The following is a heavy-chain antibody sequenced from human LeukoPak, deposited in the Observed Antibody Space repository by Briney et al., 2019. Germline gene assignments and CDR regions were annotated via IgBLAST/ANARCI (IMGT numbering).Heavy chain of an antibody. CDR2: INHSGST. D-gene: IGHD6-13*01. J-gene: IGHJ3*02. CDR3: ARLSAAAGPTRAYDAFDI. CDR1: GGSFSGYY. Sequence: SETLSLTCAVYGGSFSGYYWSWIRQPPGKGLEWIGEINHSGSTNYNPSLKSRVTISVDTSKNQFSLKLSSVTAADTAVYYCARLSAAAGPTRAYDAFDIWGQGTMVTVSS. V-gene: IGHV4-34*01.